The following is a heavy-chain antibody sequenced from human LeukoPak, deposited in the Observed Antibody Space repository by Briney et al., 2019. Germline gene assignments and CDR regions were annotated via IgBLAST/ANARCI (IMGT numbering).Heavy chain of an antibody. V-gene: IGHV1-69*05. J-gene: IGHJ6*03. D-gene: IGHD5-12*01. CDR2: IIPIFGTA. CDR3: ARAIVSSGYDPADYYYYYMDV. Sequence: ASVKVSCKASGGTFSSYAISWVRQAPGQGLEWMGGIIPIFGTANYAQKFQGRVTITTDESTSTAYMELSSLRSEDTAVYYCARAIVSSGYDPADYYYYYMDVWGKGTTVTVSS. CDR1: GGTFSSYA.